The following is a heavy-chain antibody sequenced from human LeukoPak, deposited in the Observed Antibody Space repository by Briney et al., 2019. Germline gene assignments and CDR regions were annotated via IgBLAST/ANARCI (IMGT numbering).Heavy chain of an antibody. D-gene: IGHD3-22*01. CDR3: ASTLSNYDRTLDY. J-gene: IGHJ4*02. CDR1: GGSISSGGYY. CDR2: IYHSGST. Sequence: SETLSLTCTVSGGSISSGGYYWSWIRQPPGKGLEWIGYIYHSGSTYYNPSLKSRVTISVDRSKNQFSLKLSSVTAADTAVYYCASTLSNYDRTLDYWGQGTLVTVSS. V-gene: IGHV4-30-2*01.